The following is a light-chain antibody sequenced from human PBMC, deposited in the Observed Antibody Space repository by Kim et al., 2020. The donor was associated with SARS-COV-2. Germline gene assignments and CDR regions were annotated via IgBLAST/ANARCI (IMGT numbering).Light chain of an antibody. J-gene: IGLJ2*01. CDR2: QDS. Sequence: VSPGQTASITCSGDRLGDKYACWYQQKPGQSPVLVIYQDSKRPSGIPERFSGSNSGNTATLTIGGTQAMDEADYYCQAWDSSTVVFGGGTQLTVL. CDR1: RLGDKY. CDR3: QAWDSSTVV. V-gene: IGLV3-1*01.